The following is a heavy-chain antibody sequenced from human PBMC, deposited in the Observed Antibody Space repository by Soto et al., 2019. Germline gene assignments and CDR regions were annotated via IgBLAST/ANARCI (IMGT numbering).Heavy chain of an antibody. V-gene: IGHV3-64D*08. CDR1: GFTFSSYA. CDR3: LTATTGYSSGWYEVGYYFDY. D-gene: IGHD6-19*01. CDR2: ISSNGGST. Sequence: GGSLRLSCSASGFTFSSYAMHWVRQAPGKGLEYVSAISSNGGSTYYADSVKGRFTISRDNSKNTLYLQMSSLRAEDTAVYYFLTATTGYSSGWYEVGYYFDYWGQGTLVTVSS. J-gene: IGHJ4*02.